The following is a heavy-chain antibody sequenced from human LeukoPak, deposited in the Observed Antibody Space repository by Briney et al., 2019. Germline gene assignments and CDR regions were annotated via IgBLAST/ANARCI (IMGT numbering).Heavy chain of an antibody. Sequence: SQTLSLTGAVYGGSFSGYCWSWIRQPPGKGXEXXXXXXXXXGTNYNPSLKSRVTISVDTSKDQFSVKLSSVTAADTAVSYCARGPQNEAYGSGSYNLPLFDYWGQGTLVTVSS. D-gene: IGHD3-10*01. J-gene: IGHJ4*02. CDR2: XXXXXGT. CDR3: ARGPQNEAYGSGSYNLPLFDY. V-gene: IGHV4-34*01. CDR1: GGSFSGYC.